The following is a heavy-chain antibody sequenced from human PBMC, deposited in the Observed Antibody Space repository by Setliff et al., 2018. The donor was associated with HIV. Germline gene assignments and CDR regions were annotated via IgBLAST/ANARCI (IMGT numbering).Heavy chain of an antibody. CDR1: GYIFTGYW. V-gene: IGHV5-51*01. D-gene: IGHD6-13*01. CDR3: ARVRVAAVAPYFDF. J-gene: IGHJ4*02. Sequence: PGESLKISCQGSGYIFTGYWVGWVRQMAGKGLEWMGMVHPVDSDVRYSPSFEGQVTISADKAINTAYLQWMSLKASDTAMYYCARVRVAAVAPYFDFWGQGALVTVSS. CDR2: VHPVDSDV.